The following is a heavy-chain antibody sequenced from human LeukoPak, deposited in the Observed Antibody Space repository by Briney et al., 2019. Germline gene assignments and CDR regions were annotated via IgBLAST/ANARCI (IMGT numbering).Heavy chain of an antibody. V-gene: IGHV3-21*01. D-gene: IGHD3-3*01. CDR1: GFTFSSYS. J-gene: IGHJ4*02. CDR2: ISSSSSYI. CDR3: ARDSAGVYDFWSGYYTRTKIYYFDY. Sequence: GGSLGLSCAASGFTFSSYSMNWVRQAPGKGLEWVSSISSSSSYIYYADSVKGRFTISRDNAKNSLYLQMNSLRAEDTAVYYCARDSAGVYDFWSGYYTRTKIYYFDYWGQGTLVTVSS.